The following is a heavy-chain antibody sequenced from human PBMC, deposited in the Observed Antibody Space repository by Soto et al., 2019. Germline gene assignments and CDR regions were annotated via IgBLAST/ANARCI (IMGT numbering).Heavy chain of an antibody. J-gene: IGHJ4*02. CDR1: GGSMSSGGYY. Sequence: SETLSLTCTVSGGSMSSGGYYGSWIRQHPGTGLEWIGHISYSGSTYYNTSLKSRVTISVDTSRNQFSLIVNSLRAEDTAVYYCAKTQNDILDYWGQGTLVTVSS. V-gene: IGHV4-31*03. D-gene: IGHD3-9*01. CDR3: AKTQNDILDY. CDR2: ISYSGST.